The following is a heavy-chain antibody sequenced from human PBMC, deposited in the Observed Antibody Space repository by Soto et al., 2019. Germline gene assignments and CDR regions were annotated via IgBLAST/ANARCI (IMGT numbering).Heavy chain of an antibody. V-gene: IGHV3-53*01. CDR2: IYSGGST. CDR1: GFTVSSNY. J-gene: IGHJ3*02. Sequence: QPGGSLRLSCAASGFTVSSNYMSWVRQAPGKGLEWVSLIYSGGSTYYADSVKGRSTISRDNSKNMLYLQMNSLRAEDTAVYYCARRSIAVAVGAFDIWGQGTMVTVSS. D-gene: IGHD6-19*01. CDR3: ARRSIAVAVGAFDI.